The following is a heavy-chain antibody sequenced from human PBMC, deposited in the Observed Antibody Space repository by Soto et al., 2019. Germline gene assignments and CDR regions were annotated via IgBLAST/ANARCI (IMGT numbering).Heavy chain of an antibody. CDR1: GFTFNSYA. CDR3: ASPRLSSDGTTPIDY. D-gene: IGHD1-1*01. CDR2: ISFDGSNK. J-gene: IGHJ4*02. Sequence: QVQLVESVGGVVQPGRSLRLSCAASGFTFNSYAMHWVRQAPGKGLEWVAVISFDGSNKYYADSVKGRFTISRDNSKNTLYLQMNSLRAEDTALYYCASPRLSSDGTTPIDYWGQGTLVTVSS. V-gene: IGHV3-30-3*01.